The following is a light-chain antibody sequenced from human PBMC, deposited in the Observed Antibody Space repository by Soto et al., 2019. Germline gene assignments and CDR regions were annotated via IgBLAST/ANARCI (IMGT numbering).Light chain of an antibody. CDR3: QPYNSYSWT. J-gene: IGKJ1*01. CDR2: DVS. CDR1: HSITNW. Sequence: DIQMTQSPSTLSASVGDRVTITCRASHSITNWLAWYQQKPGKAPKVLIYDVSTLGSGVPSRFSGSGSGTEFTLTISSLQPDDFATYYCQPYNSYSWTFGQGTKVDIK. V-gene: IGKV1-5*01.